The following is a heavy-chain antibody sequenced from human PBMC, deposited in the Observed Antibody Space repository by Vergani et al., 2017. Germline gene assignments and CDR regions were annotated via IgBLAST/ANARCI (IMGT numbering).Heavy chain of an antibody. V-gene: IGHV3-21*01. J-gene: IGHJ4*02. CDR2: ISSSSSYI. Sequence: EVQLVESGGGLVKPGGSLRLSCAASGFTFSSYSMNWVRQAPGKGLEWVSSISSSSSYIYYADSVKGRFTISRDNAKNSLYLQMNSLRAEDTAVYYCARDGWNSGSYSVSDYWGQGTLVTVSS. CDR1: GFTFSSYS. CDR3: ARDGWNSGSYSVSDY. D-gene: IGHD1-26*01.